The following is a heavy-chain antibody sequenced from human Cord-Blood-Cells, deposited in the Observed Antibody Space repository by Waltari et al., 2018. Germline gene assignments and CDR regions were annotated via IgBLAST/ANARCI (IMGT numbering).Heavy chain of an antibody. CDR2: IYYSGST. D-gene: IGHD7-27*01. V-gene: IGHV4-31*03. CDR1: GGSISSGGYY. Sequence: VQLQESGPGLVKPSQTLSLTCTVSGGSISSGGYYWSWIRQHPRKGLEWIGYIYYSGSTDYNPSLKSRVTISLDTSKNQFSLKLSSVTAADTAVYYCARALNWGNWFDPWGQGTLVTVSS. CDR3: ARALNWGNWFDP. J-gene: IGHJ5*02.